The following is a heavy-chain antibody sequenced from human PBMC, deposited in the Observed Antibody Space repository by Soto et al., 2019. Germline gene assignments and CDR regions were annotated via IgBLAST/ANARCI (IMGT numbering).Heavy chain of an antibody. CDR1: GYTFTTYG. D-gene: IGHD3-16*01. V-gene: IGHV1-18*01. CDR3: AREGEMPYYYYGLDV. J-gene: IGHJ6*02. Sequence: QVQLVQSGAEVRKPGASVKVSCKASGYTFTTYGISWVRQAPGQGLEWMGWISGYNGHTKDAQKFQGRVTMTTDKTTSTVYMDLRRLRSDDTAVYYCAREGEMPYYYYGLDVWGQGTTVTVSS. CDR2: ISGYNGHT.